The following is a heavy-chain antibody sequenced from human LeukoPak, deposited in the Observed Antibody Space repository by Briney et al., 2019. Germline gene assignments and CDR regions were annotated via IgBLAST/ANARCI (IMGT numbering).Heavy chain of an antibody. Sequence: SETLSLTCTVSGGSISSYYWSWIRQPPGKGLEWIGYIYYSGSTNYNPSLKSRVTISVDTSKNQFSLKLSSVTAADTAVYYCARNLGYCTNGVCYHHSARIDYWGQGTLVTVSS. CDR3: ARNLGYCTNGVCYHHSARIDY. J-gene: IGHJ4*02. CDR1: GGSISSYY. V-gene: IGHV4-59*08. D-gene: IGHD2-8*01. CDR2: IYYSGST.